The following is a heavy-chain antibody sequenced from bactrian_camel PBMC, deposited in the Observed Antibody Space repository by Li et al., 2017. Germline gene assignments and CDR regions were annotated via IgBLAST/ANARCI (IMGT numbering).Heavy chain of an antibody. D-gene: IGHD2*01. V-gene: IGHV3S1*01. CDR2: VLTRTGTT. CDR3: AKSKYSGGYLYDRQSEYDA. Sequence: HEQLVESGGGLVQPGGSLRLSCTASGYTEGNLMAWFRQAPGKEREAVAAVLTRTGTTFRANAVKGRFTISRDNAKNMVYLQLNSLKSEDTAMYYCAKSKYSGGYLYDRQSEYDAWGQGTQVTVS. CDR1: GYTEGNL. J-gene: IGHJ4*01.